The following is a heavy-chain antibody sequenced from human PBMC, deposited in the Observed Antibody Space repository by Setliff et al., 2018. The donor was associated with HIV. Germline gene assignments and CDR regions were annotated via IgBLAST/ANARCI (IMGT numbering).Heavy chain of an antibody. CDR2: IYTSVTA. D-gene: IGHD3-10*01. CDR3: ARLVGTARGIRYAFDV. J-gene: IGHJ3*01. CDR1: GGSISSYY. Sequence: PSETLSLTYTVSGGSISSYYWSWIRQSPGKGLEWIGYIYTSVTANNHPSLQSRVTISLNMSRNQVSLSLSSVTAADTAIYYCARLVGTARGIRYAFDVWGQGAMVAVSS. V-gene: IGHV4-4*09.